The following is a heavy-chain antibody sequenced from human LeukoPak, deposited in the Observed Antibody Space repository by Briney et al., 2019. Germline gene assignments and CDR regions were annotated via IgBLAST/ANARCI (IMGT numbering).Heavy chain of an antibody. J-gene: IGHJ4*02. Sequence: SVKVSCKASGGSFSSYAISWVRQAPGQGLEWMGRIIPIFVTANYAQKFQGRVTITADESTSTAYMELSSLRSEDTAVYYCARAGAFGYSGSYYRFDYWGQGTLVTVSS. CDR2: IIPIFVTA. V-gene: IGHV1-69*13. CDR3: ARAGAFGYSGSYYRFDY. D-gene: IGHD1-26*01. CDR1: GGSFSSYA.